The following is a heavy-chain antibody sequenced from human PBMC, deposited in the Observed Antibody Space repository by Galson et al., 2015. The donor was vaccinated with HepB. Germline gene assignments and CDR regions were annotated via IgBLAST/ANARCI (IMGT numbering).Heavy chain of an antibody. CDR3: ARSWAQRRGLNGSGRSWFDP. V-gene: IGHV4-34*01. Sequence: SETLSLTCAVYGGSFSGYYWSWIRQPPGKGLEWIGEINHSGSTNYNPSLKSRVTISVDTSKNQFSLKLSSVTAADTAVYYCARSWAQRRGLNGSGRSWFDPWGQGTLVTVSS. CDR1: GGSFSGYY. J-gene: IGHJ5*02. D-gene: IGHD3-10*01. CDR2: INHSGST.